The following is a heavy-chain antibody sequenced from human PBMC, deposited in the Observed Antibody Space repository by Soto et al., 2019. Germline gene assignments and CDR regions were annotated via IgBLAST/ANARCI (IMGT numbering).Heavy chain of an antibody. CDR2: IGPYNGNT. D-gene: IGHD2-15*01. V-gene: IGHV1-18*01. J-gene: IGHJ2*01. Sequence: QAQLVQSGAEVKKPGASVKVSCQAGGYTFADYGISWVRQAPGQGLEWVGWIGPYNGNTNYAQNLQDRVTMTKDTYTNTAYMELRSLRSDDTALYYCARCYCTVGSCYTCWHFDLWGRGTLLTVSS. CDR1: GYTFADYG. CDR3: ARCYCTVGSCYTCWHFDL.